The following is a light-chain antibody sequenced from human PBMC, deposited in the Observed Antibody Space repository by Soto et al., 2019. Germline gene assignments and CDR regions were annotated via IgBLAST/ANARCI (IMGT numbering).Light chain of an antibody. J-gene: IGKJ1*01. CDR1: QGISSY. CDR3: QQYYSYSWT. Sequence: AIRMTQSPSSFSASTGDRVTITCRASQGISSYLAWYQQKPGKAPKLLIYAASTLQSGVPSRFSGSGSGTDFTLTISCLQSEDFATYYCQQYYSYSWTFGQGTKVDTK. V-gene: IGKV1-8*01. CDR2: AAS.